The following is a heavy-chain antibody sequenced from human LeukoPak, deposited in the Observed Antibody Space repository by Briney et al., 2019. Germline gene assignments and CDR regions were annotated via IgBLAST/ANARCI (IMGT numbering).Heavy chain of an antibody. CDR3: AKDMDSSGWSPDY. D-gene: IGHD6-19*01. V-gene: IGHV3-43D*03. Sequence: GGSLRLSCAASGFTFDDYAMHWVRQAPGKGLEWVSLISWDGGSTYYADSVKGRFTISRDNSKNSLYLQMNSLRAEDTALYYCAKDMDSSGWSPDYWGQGTLVTVSS. CDR2: ISWDGGST. J-gene: IGHJ4*02. CDR1: GFTFDDYA.